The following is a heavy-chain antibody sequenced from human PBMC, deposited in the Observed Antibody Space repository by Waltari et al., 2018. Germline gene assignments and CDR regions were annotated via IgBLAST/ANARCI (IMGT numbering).Heavy chain of an antibody. CDR2: ISAYNGNT. CDR1: GYTFTSYG. CDR3: ARDRSEDTAMVMGDFYYYYYGMDV. Sequence: QVQLVQSGAEVKKPGASVKVSCKASGYTFTSYGISWVRQAPGHGLEWMGWISAYNGNTNYAQKLQGRVTMTTDTSTSTAYMELRSLRSDDTAVYYCARDRSEDTAMVMGDFYYYYYGMDVWGQGTTVTVSS. J-gene: IGHJ6*02. D-gene: IGHD5-18*01. V-gene: IGHV1-18*01.